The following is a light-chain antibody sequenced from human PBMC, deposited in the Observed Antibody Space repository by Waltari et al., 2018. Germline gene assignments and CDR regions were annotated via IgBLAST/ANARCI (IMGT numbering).Light chain of an antibody. CDR2: GAS. J-gene: IGKJ1*01. V-gene: IGKV3-20*01. Sequence: EIVLTQSPGTLSLSPGERVHLSCRASQSVGKTLVWYQQKPGQAPRLLMYGASNRATGVPARFSGSGSGTDFSLTISRLEPEDFAIYYCQHYVRLPVTFGQGTQVEIK. CDR1: QSVGKT. CDR3: QHYVRLPVT.